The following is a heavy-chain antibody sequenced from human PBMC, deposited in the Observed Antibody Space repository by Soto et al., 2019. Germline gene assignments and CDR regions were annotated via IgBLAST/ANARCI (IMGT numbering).Heavy chain of an antibody. CDR3: ARKGYSSSSSFDYYMDF. D-gene: IGHD6-6*01. CDR1: GFTFSSYS. J-gene: IGHJ6*03. V-gene: IGHV3-21*01. CDR2: ISSSSSYI. Sequence: GGSLRLSCAASGFTFSSYSMNWVRQAPGKGLEWVSSISSSSSYIYYADSVKGRFTISRDNAKNSLYLQMNSLRAEDTAVYYCARKGYSSSSSFDYYMDFWGKGTTVTVSS.